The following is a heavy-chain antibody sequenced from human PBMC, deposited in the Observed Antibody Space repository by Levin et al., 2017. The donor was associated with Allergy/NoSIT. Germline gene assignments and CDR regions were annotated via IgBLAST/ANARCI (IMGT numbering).Heavy chain of an antibody. CDR3: AREECAWFEGCYGPDV. J-gene: IGHJ6*02. CDR2: IPHGGSA. CDR1: GDSINRGDYY. Sequence: SETLSLTCTVSGDSINRGDYYWTWIRQLPGKGLEWIGFIPHGGSATYNPSLTIRLTLSLDTSTNPFSLTLASVTVADTAVYYCAREECAWFEGCYGPDVWGQGTTVIVYS. V-gene: IGHV4-30-4*01. D-gene: IGHD3-10*01.